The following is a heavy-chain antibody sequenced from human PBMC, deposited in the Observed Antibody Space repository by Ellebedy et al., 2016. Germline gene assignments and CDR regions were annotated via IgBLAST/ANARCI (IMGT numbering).Heavy chain of an antibody. V-gene: IGHV3-11*06. Sequence: GGSLRLSCATSGFSFSDYYMSWIRQAPGKGLEWVSYISSYSSYTNYADSVKGRFTISRDNSRNTLYLQMNSLRVDDTALYYCARDLAPTRGKTYYDAVDLWGQGTMVTVSS. CDR1: GFSFSDYY. D-gene: IGHD2-21*01. J-gene: IGHJ3*01. CDR3: ARDLAPTRGKTYYDAVDL. CDR2: ISSYSSYT.